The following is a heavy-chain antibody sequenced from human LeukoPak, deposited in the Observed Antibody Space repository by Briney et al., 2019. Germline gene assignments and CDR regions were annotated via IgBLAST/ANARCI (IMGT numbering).Heavy chain of an antibody. Sequence: GGSLRLSCAASGVTFHNYAIHWVRQAPGKGLEWVSLTSGDGITTYFADSVKGRFTISRDNSKSSLFLQMNSLRTEDTALYYCARDHVYGGADYWGQGTLVTVSS. V-gene: IGHV3-43*02. CDR3: ARDHVYGGADY. CDR2: TSGDGITT. D-gene: IGHD5/OR15-5a*01. J-gene: IGHJ4*02. CDR1: GVTFHNYA.